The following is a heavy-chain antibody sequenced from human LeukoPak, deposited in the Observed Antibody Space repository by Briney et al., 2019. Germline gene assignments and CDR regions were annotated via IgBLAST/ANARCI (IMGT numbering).Heavy chain of an antibody. J-gene: IGHJ4*02. CDR3: ARLPLDYGDYGGFEY. CDR2: IYYTGSI. Sequence: PSETLSLTCTVSGGSINSYYWSWIRQSPGKGLEWIGNIYYTGSINYNPSLKSRVTISVDTSKNQFSLKLTSVTAADTAIYYCARLPLDYGDYGGFEYWGQGILVTVST. V-gene: IGHV4-59*08. CDR1: GGSINSYY. D-gene: IGHD4-23*01.